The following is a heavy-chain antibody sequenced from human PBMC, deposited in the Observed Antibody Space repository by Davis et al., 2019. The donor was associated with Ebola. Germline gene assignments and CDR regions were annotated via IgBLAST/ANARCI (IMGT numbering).Heavy chain of an antibody. Sequence: GESLKISCAGSGFTFSSYSMNWVRQAPGKGLEWVSCISSSSSYIYYADSVKGRFTLSRDNAKNSVYLQMNSLRAEDTAVYYCARTGHYYYYYMDVWGKGTTVTVSS. CDR2: ISSSSSYI. V-gene: IGHV3-21*06. J-gene: IGHJ6*03. D-gene: IGHD3-9*01. CDR1: GFTFSSYS. CDR3: ARTGHYYYYYMDV.